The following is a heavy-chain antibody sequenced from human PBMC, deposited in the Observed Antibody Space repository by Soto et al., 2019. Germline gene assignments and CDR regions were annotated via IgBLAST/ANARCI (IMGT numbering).Heavy chain of an antibody. CDR2: ISANSGTT. CDR1: GFTFSNNA. Sequence: EVQLLESGGGLVQPGGSLRLSCAASGFTFSNNAMTWVRQAPEKGLEWVSFISANSGTTYFADSLKGRFTISRDNSKSTLYLQMNSLRAEDTAVYYCAKASSISWGVFDFWGQGTLITVSS. D-gene: IGHD6-13*01. V-gene: IGHV3-23*01. CDR3: AKASSISWGVFDF. J-gene: IGHJ4*02.